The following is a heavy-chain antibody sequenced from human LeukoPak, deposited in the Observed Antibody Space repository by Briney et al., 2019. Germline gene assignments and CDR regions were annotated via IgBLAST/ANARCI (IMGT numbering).Heavy chain of an antibody. CDR1: GDTFGTFS. V-gene: IGHV1-69*06. CDR3: AKFWSGYYTD. D-gene: IGHD3-3*01. Sequence: SVKVSCTASGDTFGTFSFNWVRQAPSEGLEWLGGLTPLAGTPNYAQKFQGRLTISADKSTSTVYMELSRLTSEDTAVYFCAKFWSGYYTDWGQGTLVSVSS. CDR2: LTPLAGTP. J-gene: IGHJ4*02.